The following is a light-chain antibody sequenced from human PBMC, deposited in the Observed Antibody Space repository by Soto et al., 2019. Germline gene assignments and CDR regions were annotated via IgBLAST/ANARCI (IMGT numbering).Light chain of an antibody. CDR2: SAS. CDR1: ESIGNN. V-gene: IGKV3D-15*01. Sequence: MTQSPATVSVSLGDSVSLSCRANESIGNNLAWYQQKPGQPPRLLIYSASTRAPGIPARVSGGGSGTQFSLTISSLQSEDFALYYCHQYNEWPRGTFGPGTKVEI. J-gene: IGKJ1*01. CDR3: HQYNEWPRGT.